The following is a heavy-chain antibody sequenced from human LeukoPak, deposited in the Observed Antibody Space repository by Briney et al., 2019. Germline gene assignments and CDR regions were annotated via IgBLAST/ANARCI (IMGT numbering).Heavy chain of an antibody. CDR3: AGAVAGYYFDY. CDR2: IYHSGST. D-gene: IGHD6-19*01. J-gene: IGHJ4*02. Sequence: SETLSLTCAVSGYSISSGYYWGWIRQSPGKGLEWIGSIYHSGSTYYNPSLKSRVTISVDTSKNQFSLKLSSVTAADTAVYYCAGAVAGYYFDYWGQGTLVTVSS. CDR1: GYSISSGYY. V-gene: IGHV4-38-2*01.